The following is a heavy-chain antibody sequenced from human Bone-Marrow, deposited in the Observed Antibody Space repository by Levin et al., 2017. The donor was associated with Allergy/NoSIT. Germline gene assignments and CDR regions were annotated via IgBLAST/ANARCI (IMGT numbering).Heavy chain of an antibody. V-gene: IGHV3-30*04. CDR2: IAYDARNK. CDR3: ARDANWGVYLDS. J-gene: IGHJ4*02. Sequence: GGSLKISCSASGFTISSSAMHWVRQGPGNGLEWVAVIAYDARNKYYADSVKGRFTISRDNSKNTVYLQMNSLQIEDTAVYYCARDANWGVYLDSWGQGTLVTVSS. D-gene: IGHD7-27*01. CDR1: GFTISSSA.